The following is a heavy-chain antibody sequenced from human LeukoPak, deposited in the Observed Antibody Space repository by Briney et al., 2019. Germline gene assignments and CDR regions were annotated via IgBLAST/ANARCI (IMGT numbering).Heavy chain of an antibody. J-gene: IGHJ4*02. V-gene: IGHV3-23*01. CDR1: GFTFSSYG. CDR3: AKELSGYYYLPIDC. CDR2: INGSGGST. D-gene: IGHD3-22*01. Sequence: GGSLRLSCAASGFTFSSYGMSWVRQAPGKGLEWVSAINGSGGSTYYADSVKGRFTISRDNSKNTLYLQMNSLRAEDTAVYYCAKELSGYYYLPIDCWGQGTLVTVSS.